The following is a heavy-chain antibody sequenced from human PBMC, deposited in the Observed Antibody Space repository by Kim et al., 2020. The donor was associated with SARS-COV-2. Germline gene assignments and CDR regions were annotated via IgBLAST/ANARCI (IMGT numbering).Heavy chain of an antibody. D-gene: IGHD3-10*01. V-gene: IGHV5-51*01. CDR1: GYSFTSYW. J-gene: IGHJ5*02. Sequence: GESLKISCKGSGYSFTSYWIGWVRQMPGKGLEWMGIIYPGDSDTRYSPSFQGQVTISADKSISTAYLQWSSLKASDTAMYYCARGEDYYGSGSYGWFDPWGQGTLVTVSS. CDR3: ARGEDYYGSGSYGWFDP. CDR2: IYPGDSDT.